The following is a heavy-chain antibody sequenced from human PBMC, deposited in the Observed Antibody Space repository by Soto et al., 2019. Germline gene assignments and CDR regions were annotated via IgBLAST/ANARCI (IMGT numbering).Heavy chain of an antibody. D-gene: IGHD3-22*01. CDR3: ASGRGGYYDSSGIPLGGGMDV. CDR2: IIPILGIA. V-gene: IGHV1-69*02. CDR1: GGTFSSYT. Sequence: GASVKVSCKASGGTFSSYTISWVRQAPGQGLEWMGRIIPILGIANYAQKFQGRVTITADKSTSTAYMELSSLRSEGTAVYYCASGRGGYYDSSGIPLGGGMDVWGQGTTVTVSS. J-gene: IGHJ6*02.